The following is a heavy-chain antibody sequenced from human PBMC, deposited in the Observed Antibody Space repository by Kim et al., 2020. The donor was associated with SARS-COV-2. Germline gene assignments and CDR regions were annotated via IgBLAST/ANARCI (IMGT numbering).Heavy chain of an antibody. V-gene: IGHV4-39*01. D-gene: IGHD3-10*01. CDR1: GGSISSSSYY. Sequence: SETLSLTCTVSGGSISSSSYYWGWIRQPPGKGLEWIGSIYYSGSTYYNPSLKSRVTISVDTSKNQFSLKVSSVTAADTAVYYCARLLKYYYGSGSYLYYFDYWGQGTLVTVSS. CDR3: ARLLKYYYGSGSYLYYFDY. CDR2: IYYSGST. J-gene: IGHJ4*02.